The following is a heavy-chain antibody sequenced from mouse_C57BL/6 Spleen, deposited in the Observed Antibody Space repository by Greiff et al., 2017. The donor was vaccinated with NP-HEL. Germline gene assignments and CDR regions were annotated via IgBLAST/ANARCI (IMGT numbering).Heavy chain of an antibody. D-gene: IGHD2-1*01. CDR1: GFTFSSYA. CDR2: ISSGGDYI. J-gene: IGHJ2*01. V-gene: IGHV5-9-1*02. CDR3: TRGLLWGGDYFDY. Sequence: DVMLVESGEGLVKPGGSLKLSCAASGFTFSSYAMSWVRQTPEKRLEWVAYISSGGDYIYYADTVKGRFTISRDNARNTLYLQMSSLKSEDTAMYYCTRGLLWGGDYFDYCGQGTTLTVSS.